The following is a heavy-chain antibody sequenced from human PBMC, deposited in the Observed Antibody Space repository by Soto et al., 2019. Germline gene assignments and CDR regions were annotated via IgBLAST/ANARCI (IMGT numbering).Heavy chain of an antibody. CDR1: GGSLSSYC. D-gene: IGHD3-22*01. Sequence: SETLSLTXTVSGGSLSSYCWSWVRQPPGKGLEWIGYIFYSGSTNYNPSLKSRVTISVDTSKNQFSLRLNSVTAADTAVYYCARVDNYDSSGYLYYYYGMDVWGQGTTVTVSS. CDR2: IFYSGST. CDR3: ARVDNYDSSGYLYYYYGMDV. V-gene: IGHV4-59*01. J-gene: IGHJ6*02.